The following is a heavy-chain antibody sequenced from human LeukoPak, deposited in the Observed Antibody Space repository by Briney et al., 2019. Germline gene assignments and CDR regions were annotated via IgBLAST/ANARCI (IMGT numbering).Heavy chain of an antibody. J-gene: IGHJ5*02. CDR1: GGSISSYY. V-gene: IGHV4-59*08. CDR2: IYYSGST. Sequence: SSETLSLTCTVSGGSISSYYWSWIRQPPGKGLEWIGYIYYSGSTNYNPSLKSRVTISVDTSKNQFSLKLSSVTAADTAVYYCARHRAMVRGSRNAFDPSGQGTLVTVFS. D-gene: IGHD3-10*01. CDR3: ARHRAMVRGSRNAFDP.